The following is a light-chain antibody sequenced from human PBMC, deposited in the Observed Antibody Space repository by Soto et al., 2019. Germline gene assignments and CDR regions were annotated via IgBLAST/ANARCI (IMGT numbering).Light chain of an antibody. CDR3: QQYNNWPPDRT. J-gene: IGKJ1*01. CDR2: VAS. CDR1: QSVGSN. Sequence: EIVMTQSPATLSVSPGERATLSCRASQSVGSNLAWYQQKPGQAPRLLLYVASTRATGIPARFSGSGSGTEFTLTISSLKSEDFAIYLCQQYNNWPPDRTFGQGTKVEIK. V-gene: IGKV3-15*01.